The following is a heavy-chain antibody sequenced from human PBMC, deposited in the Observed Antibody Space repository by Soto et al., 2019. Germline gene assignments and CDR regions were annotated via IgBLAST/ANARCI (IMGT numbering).Heavy chain of an antibody. J-gene: IGHJ4*02. Sequence: QVQLVESGGGLVEPGGSLRLSCSASGFIFTDYSMTWIRQAPGKGLEWVSYISNGDETTQYADSVKCRFSVSRDNAKKVLVLQMNSLRVDDTAVYYCARDPKRRYGYNFDSWGRGALVTVSS. D-gene: IGHD5-12*01. CDR2: ISNGDETT. CDR1: GFIFTDYS. CDR3: ARDPKRRYGYNFDS. V-gene: IGHV3-11*01.